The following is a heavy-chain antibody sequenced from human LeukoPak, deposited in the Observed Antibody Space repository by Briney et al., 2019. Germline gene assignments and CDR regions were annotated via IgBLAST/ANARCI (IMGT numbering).Heavy chain of an antibody. V-gene: IGHV3-48*01. J-gene: IGHJ4*02. Sequence: GGSLRLSCAASGFTFSSYSMNWVRQAPGKGLEWVSYISSSSSTIYYADSVKGRFTISRDNAKNSLYLQMNSLRAEDTAVYYCARDYQEQWLVSSYFDYWGQGTLVTVSS. CDR2: ISSSSSTI. CDR3: ARDYQEQWLVSSYFDY. D-gene: IGHD6-19*01. CDR1: GFTFSSYS.